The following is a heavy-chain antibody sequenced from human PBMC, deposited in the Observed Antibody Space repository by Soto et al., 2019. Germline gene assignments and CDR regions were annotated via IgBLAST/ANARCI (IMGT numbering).Heavy chain of an antibody. Sequence: EVQLVESGGGLVQPGGSLRLSCAASGFTFSSYWMSWVRQAPGKGLEWVANIKQDGSEKYYVDSVKGRFTISRDNAKNALYLQMNSLRAEDTAVYYCATYSSSWYEDYYYGMDVWGQGTTVTVSS. J-gene: IGHJ6*02. V-gene: IGHV3-7*01. CDR2: IKQDGSEK. CDR1: GFTFSSYW. D-gene: IGHD6-13*01. CDR3: ATYSSSWYEDYYYGMDV.